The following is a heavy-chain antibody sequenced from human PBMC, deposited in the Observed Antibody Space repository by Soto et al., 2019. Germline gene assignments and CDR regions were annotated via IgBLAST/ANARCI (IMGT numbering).Heavy chain of an antibody. CDR3: ARKHYYDSSGYYGSHAFDI. V-gene: IGHV1-3*01. D-gene: IGHD3-22*01. CDR2: INAGNGNT. CDR1: GYTFTSYA. Sequence: QVQLVQSGAEVKKPGASVKVSCKASGYTFTSYAMHWVRQAPGQRLEWMGWINAGNGNTKYSQKFQGRVTITRDTSASTAYMELSSLRSEDTDVYYCARKHYYDSSGYYGSHAFDIWGQGTMVTVSS. J-gene: IGHJ3*02.